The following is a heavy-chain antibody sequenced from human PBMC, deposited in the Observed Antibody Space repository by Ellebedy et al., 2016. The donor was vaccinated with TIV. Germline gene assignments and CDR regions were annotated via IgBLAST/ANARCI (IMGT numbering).Heavy chain of an antibody. Sequence: GESLKISCAASGFTVSSNYMSWVRQAPGKGLEWVSVIYSGGSTYYADSVKGRFTISRDNSKNTLYLQMNSLRAEDTAVYYCAREYSSGLSYYYYGMDVWGQGTTVTVSS. D-gene: IGHD6-19*01. V-gene: IGHV3-53*01. CDR2: IYSGGST. J-gene: IGHJ6*02. CDR3: AREYSSGLSYYYYGMDV. CDR1: GFTVSSNY.